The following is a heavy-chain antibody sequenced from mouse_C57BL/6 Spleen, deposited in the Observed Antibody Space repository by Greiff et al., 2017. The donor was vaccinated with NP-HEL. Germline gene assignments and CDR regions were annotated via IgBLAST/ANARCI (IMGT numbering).Heavy chain of an antibody. J-gene: IGHJ2*01. D-gene: IGHD1-1*01. CDR3: ARRYGSSSYYFDY. V-gene: IGHV1-76*01. Sequence: QVQLQQSGAELVRPGASVKLSCKASGYTFTDYYINWVKQRPGQGLEWIARIYPGSGNTYYNEKFKGKATLTAEKSSSTAYMQLSSLTSEDSAVYFCARRYGSSSYYFDYWGQGTTLTVSS. CDR2: IYPGSGNT. CDR1: GYTFTDYY.